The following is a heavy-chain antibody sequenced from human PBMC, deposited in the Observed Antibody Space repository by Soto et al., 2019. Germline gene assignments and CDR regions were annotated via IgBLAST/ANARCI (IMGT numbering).Heavy chain of an antibody. CDR3: ARAIVGPTTTGWLDP. Sequence: QVQLVQSGAEVKRPGSSVKASAKAPGATFSRNAISGCRKPPGKGLEGMGGIIPIFGTANYAQKFQGRVTITADESTSTAYMELSSLRFEDTAVYYCARAIVGPTTTGWLDPWGQGTLVTVSS. CDR2: IIPIFGTA. D-gene: IGHD1-26*01. J-gene: IGHJ5*02. CDR1: GATFSRNA. V-gene: IGHV1-69*01.